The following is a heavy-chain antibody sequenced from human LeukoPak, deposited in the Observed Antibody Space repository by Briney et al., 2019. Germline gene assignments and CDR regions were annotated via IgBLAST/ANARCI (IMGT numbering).Heavy chain of an antibody. CDR3: AKDSSSGWYYYYYYMDV. D-gene: IGHD6-19*01. V-gene: IGHV3-23*01. CDR1: GFTFSSYA. Sequence: SGGSLRLSCAASGFTFSSYAMSWVRQAPGKGLEWVSAISGSGGSTYYADSVKGRFTISRDNSKNTLYLQMNSLRAEDTAVYYCAKDSSSGWYYYYYYMDVWGKGTTVTVSS. CDR2: ISGSGGST. J-gene: IGHJ6*03.